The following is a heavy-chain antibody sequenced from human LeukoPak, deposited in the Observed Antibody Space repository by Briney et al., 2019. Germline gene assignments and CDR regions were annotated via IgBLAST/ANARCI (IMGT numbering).Heavy chain of an antibody. D-gene: IGHD1-26*01. V-gene: IGHV4-59*08. Sequence: SETLSLTFAVTGGSISRYYWSWIRQPPGKGLEWIGYIYYSGSTNYNPSLKSRVTISVDTSKNQFSLKLSSVTAADTAVYYCARHDMDVAGVVLYYFDHWRQGTLVTVSS. CDR1: GGSISRYY. J-gene: IGHJ4*02. CDR3: ARHDMDVAGVVLYYFDH. CDR2: IYYSGST.